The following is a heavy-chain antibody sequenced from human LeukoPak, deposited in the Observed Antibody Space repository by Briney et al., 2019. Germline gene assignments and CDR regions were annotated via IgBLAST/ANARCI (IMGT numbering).Heavy chain of an antibody. Sequence: ASVKVSCKASGYTFTSYYMHWVRQAPGQGLEWMGIINPSGGSTSYAQKFQGRVTMTRDMSTSTVYMELSSLRSEDTAVYYCARDQHYYDSSGYYYPIFDYCGQGTLVSVSS. V-gene: IGHV1-46*01. CDR3: ARDQHYYDSSGYYYPIFDY. CDR2: INPSGGST. J-gene: IGHJ4*02. CDR1: GYTFTSYY. D-gene: IGHD3-22*01.